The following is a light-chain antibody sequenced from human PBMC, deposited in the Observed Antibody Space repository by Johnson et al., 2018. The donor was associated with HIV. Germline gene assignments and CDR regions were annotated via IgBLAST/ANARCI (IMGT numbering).Light chain of an antibody. CDR1: SSNIGNNY. J-gene: IGLJ1*01. CDR2: DNN. CDR3: GTWDTSLSAGV. V-gene: IGLV1-51*01. Sequence: TQPPSVSAAPGQKVTISCSGSSSNIGNNYVSWYQQLPGTAPKLLIYDNNKRPSGIPDRFSGSKSGTSATLGITGLQTGDEADYYCGTWDTSLSAGVFGPGTKVSVL.